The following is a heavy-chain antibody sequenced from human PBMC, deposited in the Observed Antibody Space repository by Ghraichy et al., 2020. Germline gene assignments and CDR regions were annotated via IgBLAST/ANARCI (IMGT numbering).Heavy chain of an antibody. J-gene: IGHJ4*02. Sequence: SVKVSCKASGGTFSSYAISWVRQAPGQGLEWMGRIIPILGIANYAQKFQGRVTITADKSTSTAYMELSSLRPEDKAVYYCAVTLRLGELSPLDYWGQGTLVTVSS. CDR1: GGTFSSYA. CDR3: AVTLRLGELSPLDY. V-gene: IGHV1-69*04. D-gene: IGHD3-16*02. CDR2: IIPILGIA.